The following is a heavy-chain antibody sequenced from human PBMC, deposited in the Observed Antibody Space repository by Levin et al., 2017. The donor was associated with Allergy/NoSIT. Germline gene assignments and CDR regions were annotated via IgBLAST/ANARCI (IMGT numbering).Heavy chain of an antibody. V-gene: IGHV4-34*01. D-gene: IGHD3-3*01. CDR1: GGSFSGYY. J-gene: IGHJ6*02. CDR2: INHSGST. CDR3: ARGFRRVFGVVMLEINKKNYGMDV. Sequence: NTSETLSLTCAVYGGSFSGYYWSWIRQPPGKGLEWIGEINHSGSTNYNPSLKSRVTISVDTSKNQFSLKLSSVTAADTAVYYCARGFRRVFGVVMLEINKKNYGMDVWGQGTTVTVSS.